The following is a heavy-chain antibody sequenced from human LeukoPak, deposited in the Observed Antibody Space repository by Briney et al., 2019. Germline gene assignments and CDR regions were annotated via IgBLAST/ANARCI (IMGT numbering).Heavy chain of an antibody. J-gene: IGHJ6*03. V-gene: IGHV3-49*04. D-gene: IGHD5-24*01. Sequence: GGSLRLSCTASGFIFGDFVMTWVRQAPGKGLEWVGFIRSKAYGGTTEYAASVKGRFTISRDDSKSIAYLQMNSLKTEDTAVYYCTRDGNGYNIYYYYYMDVWGKGTTVTISS. CDR2: IRSKAYGGTT. CDR1: GFIFGDFV. CDR3: TRDGNGYNIYYYYYMDV.